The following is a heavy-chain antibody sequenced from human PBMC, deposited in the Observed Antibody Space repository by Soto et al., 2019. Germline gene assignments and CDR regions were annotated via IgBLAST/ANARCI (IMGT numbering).Heavy chain of an antibody. CDR3: ARGRDGDD. CDR1: GYTFTSYG. Sequence: QVNLVQSGAEVRKPGASVKVSCKGSGYTFTSYGIAWVRQAPGQGLEWMGWISAHNDNTNYAQKVQGRVTVTRDTSTRTAYTELRNLRSDDTAVYYCARGRDGDDWGQGALVTVSS. CDR2: ISAHNDNT. J-gene: IGHJ4*02. V-gene: IGHV1-18*01.